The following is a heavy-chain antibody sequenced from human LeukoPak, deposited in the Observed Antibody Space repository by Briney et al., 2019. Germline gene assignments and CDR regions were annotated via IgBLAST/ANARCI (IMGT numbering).Heavy chain of an antibody. CDR3: ARGVPYDSSGY. V-gene: IGHV4-59*08. CDR2: IYYSGST. D-gene: IGHD3-22*01. J-gene: IGHJ4*02. CDR1: GGSISSYY. Sequence: SETLSLTCTVSGGSISSYYWSWIRQPPGKGLEWIGYIYYSGSTNYNPSLKSRVTISVDTSRNQFSLKLSSVTAADTAVYYCARGVPYDSSGYWGQGTLVTVSS.